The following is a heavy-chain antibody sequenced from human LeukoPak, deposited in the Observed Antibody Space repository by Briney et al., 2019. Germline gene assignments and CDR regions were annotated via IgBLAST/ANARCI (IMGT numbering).Heavy chain of an antibody. Sequence: PGGSLRLSCAASEFTSRSYAMNWVRQAPGKGLEWVSVISGRGGSTYYADSVRGRFTISRDNSKNTLYLQMNSLRAEDTAVYYCAKGNYYGSGSLSNSALDIWGQGTMVTVSS. CDR1: EFTSRSYA. CDR3: AKGNYYGSGSLSNSALDI. V-gene: IGHV3-23*01. D-gene: IGHD3-10*01. J-gene: IGHJ3*02. CDR2: ISGRGGST.